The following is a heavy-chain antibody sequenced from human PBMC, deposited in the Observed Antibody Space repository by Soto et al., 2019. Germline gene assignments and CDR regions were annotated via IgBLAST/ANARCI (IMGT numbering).Heavy chain of an antibody. CDR3: ARSGVTGIVIPSHWFDP. V-gene: IGHV4-31*03. Sequence: SETLSLTCTISGDSIGGVGYWSWIRQFPGRGLEWIGCISSSGSTYYNPALNNRISLSLDTSQNQFSLKLLSVTAADTAIYYCARSGVTGIVIPSHWFDPWAREPWSPLL. CDR1: GDSIGGVGY. D-gene: IGHD2-21*02. J-gene: IGHJ5*02. CDR2: ISSSGST.